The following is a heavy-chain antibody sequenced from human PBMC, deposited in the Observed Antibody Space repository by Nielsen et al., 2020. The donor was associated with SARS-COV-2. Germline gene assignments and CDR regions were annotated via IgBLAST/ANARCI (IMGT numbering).Heavy chain of an antibody. CDR2: VSGDVAHTT. D-gene: IGHD5-24*01. V-gene: IGHV3-23*01. Sequence: GESLKISCAASGFTFSAYAMIWVRQAAGKGLEWVSAVSGDVAHTTYYADSVKGRFTISRDNAKNSLYLQMNSLRAEDTALYHCASIDGDGYNLGYWGQGTLVTVSS. J-gene: IGHJ4*02. CDR3: ASIDGDGYNLGY. CDR1: GFTFSAYA.